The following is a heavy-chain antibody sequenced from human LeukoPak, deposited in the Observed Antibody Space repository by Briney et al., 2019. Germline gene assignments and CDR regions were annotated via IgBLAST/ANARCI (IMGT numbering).Heavy chain of an antibody. CDR1: GGSISSSSYY. CDR3: ARDPPITIFGVVTG. J-gene: IGHJ4*02. Sequence: SETLSLTCTVSGGSISSSSYYWGWIRQPPGKGLEWIGSIYYSGSTYYNPSLKSRVTISVDTSKNQFSLRLSSVTAADTAVYYCARDPPITIFGVVTGWGQGTLVTVSS. V-gene: IGHV4-39*07. D-gene: IGHD3-3*01. CDR2: IYYSGST.